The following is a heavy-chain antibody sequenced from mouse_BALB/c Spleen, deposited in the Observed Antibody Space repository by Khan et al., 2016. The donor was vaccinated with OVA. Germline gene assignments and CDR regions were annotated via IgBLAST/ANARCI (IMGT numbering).Heavy chain of an antibody. Sequence: LVTPAASVYLSCKASGYTFTSYWINWIKQRPGQGLEWIGRIAPGSSNVYYNDMLRGKARLTVDTTSSKAKIQLDSKTSEDAAVDFWRREKYYGRSCYARDYWGQGTTVNVSS. J-gene: IGHJ4*01. CDR3: RREKYYGRSCYARDY. CDR2: IAPGSSNV. D-gene: IGHD1-1*01. V-gene: IGHV1S41*01. CDR1: GYTFTSYW.